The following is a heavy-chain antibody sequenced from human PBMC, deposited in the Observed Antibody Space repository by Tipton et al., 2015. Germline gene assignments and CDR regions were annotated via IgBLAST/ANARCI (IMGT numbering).Heavy chain of an antibody. Sequence: QVQLVQSGPEVKKPGASVKVSCKASGYIFNGYYIHWVRQAPGQGLEWMGWINPDSGDTDYGQQFKGRVSMTRDTSISTAYMELSRLTSDDTAVYYCARGGPTIWNWFDPWGQGTLVTVSS. V-gene: IGHV1-2*02. CDR3: ARGGPTIWNWFDP. CDR1: GYIFNGYY. D-gene: IGHD3-9*01. CDR2: INPDSGDT. J-gene: IGHJ5*02.